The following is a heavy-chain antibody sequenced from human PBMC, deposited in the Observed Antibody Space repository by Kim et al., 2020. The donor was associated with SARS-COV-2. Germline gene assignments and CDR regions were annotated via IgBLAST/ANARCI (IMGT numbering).Heavy chain of an antibody. V-gene: IGHV4-39*01. Sequence: SETLSLTCTVSGGSISSSSYYWGWIRQPPGKGLEWIGSIYYSGSTYYNPSLKSRVTISVDTSKNQFSLKLSSVTAADTAVYYCARHGPGSFPMDVWGQGTTVTVSS. CDR3: ARHGPGSFPMDV. J-gene: IGHJ6*02. CDR1: GGSISSSSYY. CDR2: IYYSGST.